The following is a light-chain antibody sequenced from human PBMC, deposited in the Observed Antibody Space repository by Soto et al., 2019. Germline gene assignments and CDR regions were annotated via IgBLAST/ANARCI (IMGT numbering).Light chain of an antibody. J-gene: IGLJ2*01. CDR2: LNSDGSH. Sequence: QLVLTQSPSASASLGASVKLTCTLSSGHSSYAIAWHQQQPEKGPRYLMKLNSDGSHSKGDGIPDRFSGSSSGAERYLTIYSLPSEDEADYYCQTWGTGIQVFGGGTTLTVL. CDR3: QTWGTGIQV. CDR1: SGHSSYA. V-gene: IGLV4-69*01.